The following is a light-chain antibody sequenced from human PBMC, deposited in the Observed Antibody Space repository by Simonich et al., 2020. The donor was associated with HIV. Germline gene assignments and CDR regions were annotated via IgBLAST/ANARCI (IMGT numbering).Light chain of an antibody. CDR1: SSDVGAYNY. CDR2: DVT. J-gene: IGLJ2*01. V-gene: IGLV2-14*03. CDR3: CSYTSTSNVI. Sequence: QSALTQPASVSGSPGQSITISCTGTSSDVGAYNYVSWYQLRPGKTPKLMIYDVTGRPSGLAERFSGSKSGNTASLTSSGLQAEDEADYYCCSYTSTSNVIFGGGTKLTVL.